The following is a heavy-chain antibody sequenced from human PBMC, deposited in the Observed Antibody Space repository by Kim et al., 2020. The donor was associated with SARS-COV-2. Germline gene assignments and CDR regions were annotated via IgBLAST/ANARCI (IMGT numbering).Heavy chain of an antibody. CDR2: INPNSGGT. CDR3: AREPTHRLGGGMDV. Sequence: ASVKVSCKASGYTFTGYYMHWVRQAPGQGLEWMGWINPNSGGTSYAQKFQGWVTMTRDTSISTAYMELSRLRSDDTAVYYCAREPTHRLGGGMDVWGQGTTVTVSS. V-gene: IGHV1-2*04. D-gene: IGHD3-16*01. J-gene: IGHJ6*02. CDR1: GYTFTGYY.